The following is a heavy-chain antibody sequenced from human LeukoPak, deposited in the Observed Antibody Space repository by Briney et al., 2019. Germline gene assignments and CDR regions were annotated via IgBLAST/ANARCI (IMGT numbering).Heavy chain of an antibody. V-gene: IGHV4-59*08. CDR1: GVSMTNYY. J-gene: IGHJ3*02. D-gene: IGHD1-14*01. CDR3: VRQPGGTAAFDI. CDR2: SYNSGET. Sequence: SETLSLTCTVSGVSMTNYYWSWIRQPPGKGLEWIAYSYNSGETKYNPSLKSRITISVDTSKNEFSLKLSSVTAADTAMYYCVRQPGGTAAFDIWGQGTTVTVSA.